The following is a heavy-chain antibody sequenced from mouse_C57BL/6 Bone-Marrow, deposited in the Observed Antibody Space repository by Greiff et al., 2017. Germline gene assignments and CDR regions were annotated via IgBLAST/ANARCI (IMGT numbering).Heavy chain of an antibody. J-gene: IGHJ3*01. V-gene: IGHV1-69*01. Sequence: QVQLKQPGAELVMPGASVKLSCKASGYTFTSYWMHWVKQRPGQGLEWIGEIDPSDSYTNYNQKFKGKSTLTVDKSSSTAYMQLSSLTSEDSAVYYCARHLDYYGSSSFAYWGQGTLVTVSA. CDR3: ARHLDYYGSSSFAY. D-gene: IGHD1-1*01. CDR2: IDPSDSYT. CDR1: GYTFTSYW.